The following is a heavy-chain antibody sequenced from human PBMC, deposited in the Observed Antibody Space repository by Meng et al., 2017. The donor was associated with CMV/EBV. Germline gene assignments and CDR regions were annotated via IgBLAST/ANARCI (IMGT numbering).Heavy chain of an antibody. V-gene: IGHV2-70D*14. Sequence: SGPTLVKPTQTLTLTCTFSGFSLSTSGMRVRWIRQPPGKALEWLARIDWDDDKFYSTSLKTRLTISKDTSKNQVVLTMTNMDPVDTATYYCARIADSSGYFDYWGQGTLVTVSS. CDR3: ARIADSSGYFDY. CDR2: IDWDDDK. D-gene: IGHD3-22*01. CDR1: GFSLSTSGMR. J-gene: IGHJ4*02.